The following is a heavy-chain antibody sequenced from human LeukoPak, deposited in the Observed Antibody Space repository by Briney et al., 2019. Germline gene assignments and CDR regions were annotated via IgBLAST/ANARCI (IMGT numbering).Heavy chain of an antibody. CDR2: INHSGST. Sequence: SETLSLTCAVYGGSFSGYYWSWIRQPPGKGLEWIGEINHSGSTNYNPSLKSRVTISVDTSKNQFSLKLSSVTAADTAVYYCAGSSWIHYYYYAMDVWGQGTTVTVSS. J-gene: IGHJ6*02. D-gene: IGHD6-13*01. V-gene: IGHV4-34*01. CDR3: AGSSWIHYYYYAMDV. CDR1: GGSFSGYY.